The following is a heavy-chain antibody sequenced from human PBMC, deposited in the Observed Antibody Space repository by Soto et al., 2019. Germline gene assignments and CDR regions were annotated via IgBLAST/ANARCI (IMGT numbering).Heavy chain of an antibody. CDR2: IYHSGST. CDR1: GGPISSGGYS. CDR3: ARDDGVATISIDY. D-gene: IGHD5-12*01. V-gene: IGHV4-30-2*01. Sequence: SETLSLTCAVSGGPISSGGYSWSWIRQPPGKGLEWIGYIYHSGSTYYNPSLKSRVTISVDRSKNQFSLKLSSVTAADTAVYYCARDDGVATISIDYWGQGTLVTVSS. J-gene: IGHJ4*02.